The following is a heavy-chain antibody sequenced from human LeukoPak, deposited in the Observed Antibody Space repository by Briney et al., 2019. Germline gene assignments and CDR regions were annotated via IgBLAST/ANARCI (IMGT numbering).Heavy chain of an antibody. CDR1: GYTFTAYY. CDR3: ARGTGSSWSDP. CDR2: ININNGGT. D-gene: IGHD2-8*02. Sequence: ASVKVSCVASGYTFTAYYMHWVRQAPGQGLEWMGWININNGGTKNTQKLQGRVTMTRDTSISTAYMELSGLTSDDTAVYYCARGTGSSWSDPWGQGTLVTVSS. V-gene: IGHV1-2*02. J-gene: IGHJ5*02.